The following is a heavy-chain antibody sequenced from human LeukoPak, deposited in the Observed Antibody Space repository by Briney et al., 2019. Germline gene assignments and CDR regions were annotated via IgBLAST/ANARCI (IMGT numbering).Heavy chain of an antibody. V-gene: IGHV1-46*01. CDR2: INPSGGST. CDR3: ARGPKVDSSGYFTPYYYYYYMDV. J-gene: IGHJ6*03. Sequence: ASVKVSCKASGYTFTSYYMHWVRQAPGQGLEWMGIINPSGGSTSYAQKFQGRVTMTRNTSISTAYMELSSLRSEDTAVYYCARGPKVDSSGYFTPYYYYYYMDVWGKGTTVTISS. D-gene: IGHD3-22*01. CDR1: GYTFTSYY.